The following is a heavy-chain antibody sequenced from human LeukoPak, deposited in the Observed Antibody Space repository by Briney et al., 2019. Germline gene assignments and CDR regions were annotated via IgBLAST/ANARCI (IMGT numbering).Heavy chain of an antibody. CDR1: GYTFSHFG. CDR2: TSADNGDT. V-gene: IGHV1-18*04. J-gene: IGHJ6*02. D-gene: IGHD3-9*01. CDR3: ARDLVLRYFDWLPTIYYYYGMDV. Sequence: ASVKVSCKTSGYTFSHFGISWMRQAPGQGLEWMGWTSADNGDTKYAPRLQDRVSMTTDTSTSTAYMELRSLRSDDSAVYYCARDLVLRYFDWLPTIYYYYGMDVWGQGTTVTVSS.